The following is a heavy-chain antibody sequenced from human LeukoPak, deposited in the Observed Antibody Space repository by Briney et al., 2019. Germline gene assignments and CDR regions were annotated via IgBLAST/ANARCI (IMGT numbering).Heavy chain of an antibody. CDR2: INPKTGGT. J-gene: IGHJ4*02. Sequence: ASVKVSCKASGYTFTSYGISWVRQAPGQGLEWMGWINPKTGGTKYAEKFLGRVTMTRDTSVSTAYMELSRLTSDDTALYYCARDGIRVPGAPRGADYWGQGTRVSVSS. V-gene: IGHV1-2*02. CDR1: GYTFTSYG. D-gene: IGHD4/OR15-4a*01. CDR3: ARDGIRVPGAPRGADY.